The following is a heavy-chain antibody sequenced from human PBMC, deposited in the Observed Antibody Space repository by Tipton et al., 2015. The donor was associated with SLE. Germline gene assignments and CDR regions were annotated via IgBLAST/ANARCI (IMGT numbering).Heavy chain of an antibody. CDR1: GGSISSHY. D-gene: IGHD6-13*01. Sequence: TLSLTCTVSGGSISSHYWSWIRQPPGKGLEWIGYIYTSGSTDYNPSLKSRVTISVDTSKNQFSLKLSSVTAADTAVYYCATSSSSSPYYFDYWGQGTLVTVSS. CDR2: IYTSGST. V-gene: IGHV4-4*08. J-gene: IGHJ4*02. CDR3: ATSSSSSPYYFDY.